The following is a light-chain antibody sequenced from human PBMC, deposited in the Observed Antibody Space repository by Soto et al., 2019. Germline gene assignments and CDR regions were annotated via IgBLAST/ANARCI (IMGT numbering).Light chain of an antibody. CDR2: EVT. V-gene: IGLV2-14*01. J-gene: IGLJ2*01. CDR1: SSDIGGFNY. Sequence: QSALTQPASVSGSPGQSITISCTGTSSDIGGFNYVSWYQQHPGNAPKLMIYEVTNRPSGVSNRFSGSKSGNTASLTISGLQAEDEADYCCSSYASSSTLNLVFGGGTKLTVL. CDR3: SSYASSSTLNLV.